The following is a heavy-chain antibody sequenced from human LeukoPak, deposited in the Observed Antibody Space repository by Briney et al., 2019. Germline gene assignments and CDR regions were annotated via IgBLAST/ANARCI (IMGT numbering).Heavy chain of an antibody. CDR3: ARDGPRPSSGWFDP. J-gene: IGHJ5*02. CDR1: GYTFTSYG. CDR2: ISAYNGNT. V-gene: IGHV1-18*01. D-gene: IGHD6-6*01. Sequence: ASVKVSCKASGYTFTSYGISWVRQAGGQGLEWMGWISAYNGNTNYAQKLHGRVTMTTDTSTSTAYMELRSLRSDDTAVYYCARDGPRPSSGWFDPWGQGTLVTVSS.